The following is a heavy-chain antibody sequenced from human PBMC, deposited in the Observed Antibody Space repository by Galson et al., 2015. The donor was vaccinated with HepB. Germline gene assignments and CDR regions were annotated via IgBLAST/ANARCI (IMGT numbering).Heavy chain of an antibody. Sequence: SLRLSCAASGFTFSSYWMSWVRQAPGKGLEWVANIKQDGSEKYYVDSVKGRFTISRDNAKNSLYLQMNSLRAEDTAVYYCARLTNGVVPAAIPVKGHDYWGQGTLVTVSS. CDR2: IKQDGSEK. CDR3: ARLTNGVVPAAIPVKGHDY. CDR1: GFTFSSYW. V-gene: IGHV3-7*03. D-gene: IGHD2-2*02. J-gene: IGHJ4*02.